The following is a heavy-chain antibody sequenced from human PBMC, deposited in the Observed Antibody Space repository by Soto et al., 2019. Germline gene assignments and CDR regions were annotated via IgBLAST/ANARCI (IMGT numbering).Heavy chain of an antibody. J-gene: IGHJ6*02. CDR2: VYTSDYT. Sequence: SSETLSLTCSVSGASIRSYYWHWIRQPPGKGLEWIGYVYTSDYTRYSSSLKSRVTISVDTSKSQFYLRTEDTAIYFCAKGGTSHIYGIDAWGPGTAVTVSS. D-gene: IGHD3-16*01. V-gene: IGHV4-4*08. CDR3: AKGGTSHIYGIDA. CDR1: GASIRSYY.